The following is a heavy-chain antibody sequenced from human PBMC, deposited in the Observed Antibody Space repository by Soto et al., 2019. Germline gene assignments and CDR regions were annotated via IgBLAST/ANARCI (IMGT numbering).Heavy chain of an antibody. D-gene: IGHD6-19*01. CDR2: SNAGNGNT. J-gene: IGHJ4*02. CDR3: ARGLAIAVAGNSDY. CDR1: GYTFNSYA. V-gene: IGHV1-3*01. Sequence: QVQLVQSGAEVKKPGASVKVSCKASGYTFNSYAMHWVRQAPGQRLEWMGWSNAGNGNTKYSQKFQGRVTMTRDTSTSTVYMELSSLRSEETAVYYCARGLAIAVAGNSDYWGQGTLVTVSS.